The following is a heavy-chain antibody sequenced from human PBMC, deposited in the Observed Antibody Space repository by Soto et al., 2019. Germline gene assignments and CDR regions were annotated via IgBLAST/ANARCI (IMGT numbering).Heavy chain of an antibody. Sequence: SSVMVTCKACGGSFSSNAIRWVRQSPGQGLEWMGGIIPIFGTANYAQKFQGRVTITADESTSTAYMELSSLRSEDTDVYYCASFLPWYSDGRYFFAFSSQGTL. D-gene: IGHD5-18*01. J-gene: IGHJ4*02. CDR2: IIPIFGTA. CDR3: ASFLPWYSDGRYFFAF. V-gene: IGHV1-69*13. CDR1: GGSFSSNA.